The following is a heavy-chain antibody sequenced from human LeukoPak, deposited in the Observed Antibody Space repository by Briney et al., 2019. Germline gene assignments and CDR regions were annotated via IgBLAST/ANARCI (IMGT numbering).Heavy chain of an antibody. V-gene: IGHV3-30*03. Sequence: SGGSLRLSCAASGFTLSSYAMHWVRQAPGKGLEWVTVMSYDGRIIYYADSVRGRFTISRDNSKNTVYLQMNSLRGEDTGVYYCARDWGYDSGNSLLMDVWGKGTTVTVSS. CDR1: GFTLSSYA. J-gene: IGHJ6*03. CDR3: ARDWGYDSGNSLLMDV. D-gene: IGHD3-10*01. CDR2: MSYDGRII.